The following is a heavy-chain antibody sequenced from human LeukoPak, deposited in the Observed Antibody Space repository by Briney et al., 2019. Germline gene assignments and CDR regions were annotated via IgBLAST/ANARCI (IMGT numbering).Heavy chain of an antibody. D-gene: IGHD6-6*01. Sequence: ASVKLSCKASGYTLTDYYIHWVRQAPGQGLEWMGWINPISGDSKDAQTFQARVTMTRDTSISTAYMEVTGLGSEDTAVYYCARGSALSGARHPFDYWGQGTLVTVSS. CDR3: ARGSALSGARHPFDY. J-gene: IGHJ4*02. CDR1: GYTLTDYY. CDR2: INPISGDS. V-gene: IGHV1-2*02.